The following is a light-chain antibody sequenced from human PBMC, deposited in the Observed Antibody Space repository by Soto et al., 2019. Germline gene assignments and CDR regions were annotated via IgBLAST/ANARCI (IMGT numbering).Light chain of an antibody. V-gene: IGLV1-44*01. J-gene: IGLJ1*01. CDR2: SNS. Sequence: QSVLTQPPSASGTPGQRVTISCSGSSFNIGSNTVNWYQQLPGTAPKLLIYSNSQRPSGVPDRFSGSKSGTAASLAISGLQSEDEADYYCQSYDARLSAYVFGTGTKVTVL. CDR1: SFNIGSNT. CDR3: QSYDARLSAYV.